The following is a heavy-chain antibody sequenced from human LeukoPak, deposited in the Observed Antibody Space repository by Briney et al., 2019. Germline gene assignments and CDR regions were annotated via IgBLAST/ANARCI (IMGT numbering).Heavy chain of an antibody. CDR2: IYYIVST. Sequence: SETLSLTCTVSGGSISSYYWSWIRQPPRKGLEWIGYIYYIVSTNYNPSLKSRVTISVDTSKNQFSLKLSSVTAADTAVYYCARDLRSGYYSNWFDPWGEGTLVTVSS. D-gene: IGHD3-22*01. CDR1: GGSISSYY. CDR3: ARDLRSGYYSNWFDP. J-gene: IGHJ5*02. V-gene: IGHV4-59*01.